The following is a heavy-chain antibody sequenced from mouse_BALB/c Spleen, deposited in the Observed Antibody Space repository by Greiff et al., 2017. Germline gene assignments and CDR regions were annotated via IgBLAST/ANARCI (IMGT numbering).Heavy chain of an antibody. CDR3: ARELLLDY. CDR1: GYAFTNYL. Sequence: QVQLKQSGAELVRPGTSVKVSCKASGYAFTNYLIEWVKQRPGQGLEWIGVINPGSGGTNYNEKFKGKATLTADKSSSTAYMQLSSLTSDDSAVYFCARELLLDYWGQGTTLTVSS. V-gene: IGHV1-54*01. D-gene: IGHD1-1*01. J-gene: IGHJ2*01. CDR2: INPGSGGT.